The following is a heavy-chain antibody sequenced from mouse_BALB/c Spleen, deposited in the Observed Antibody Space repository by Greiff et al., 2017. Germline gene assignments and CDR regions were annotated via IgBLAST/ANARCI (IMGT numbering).Heavy chain of an antibody. D-gene: IGHD2-1*01. J-gene: IGHJ3*01. CDR3: ASGNPFAY. CDR2: IYPGDGDT. V-gene: IGHV1-80*01. CDR1: GYAFSSYW. Sequence: QVQLQQSGAELVRPGSSVKISCKASGYAFSSYWMNWVKQRPGQGLEWIGQIYPGDGDTNYNGKFKGKATLTADKSSSTAYMQLSSLTSEDSAVYFCASGNPFAYWGQGTLVTVSA.